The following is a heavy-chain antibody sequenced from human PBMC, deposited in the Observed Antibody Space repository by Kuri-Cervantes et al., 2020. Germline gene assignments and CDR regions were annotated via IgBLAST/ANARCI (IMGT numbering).Heavy chain of an antibody. J-gene: IGHJ6*04. D-gene: IGHD3-10*01. CDR1: GGTFRDSA. Sequence: SVKVSCKASGGTFRDSALSWVRQAPGQGLEWMGGIIPMIGTPAYAQKFQGRVTISPNESIDTVSLRLNSLTSEDTAVYFCAKGPMIRGVSRVSFNSYMDIWGEGTTVTVSS. CDR2: IIPMIGTP. CDR3: AKGPMIRGVSRVSFNSYMDI. V-gene: IGHV1-69*13.